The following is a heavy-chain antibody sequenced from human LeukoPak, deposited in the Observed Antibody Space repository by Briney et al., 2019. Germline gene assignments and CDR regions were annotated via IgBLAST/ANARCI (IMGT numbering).Heavy chain of an antibody. V-gene: IGHV4-59*08. CDR1: GGSISSDY. CDR2: IYYSGIT. Sequence: PSETLSLTCTVSGGSISSDYWSWIRQPPGKGLEGIGYIYYSGITNYNPSLKSRVTISVDTSKNQFSLKLSSVTAADTAVYYCARLHYDSSGYYYFDYWGQGTLVTVSS. J-gene: IGHJ4*02. CDR3: ARLHYDSSGYYYFDY. D-gene: IGHD3-22*01.